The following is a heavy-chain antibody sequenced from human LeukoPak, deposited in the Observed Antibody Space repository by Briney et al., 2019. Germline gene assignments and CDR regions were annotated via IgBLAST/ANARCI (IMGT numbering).Heavy chain of an antibody. CDR1: GGSIGDYY. V-gene: IGHV4-59*08. CDR3: ARLPSH. J-gene: IGHJ4*02. Sequence: PSETLSLTCTVSGGSIGDYYWSLVRQPPGKELEWIGYISYRGGAAYNPSLESRVTMSVDTSKTHFSLKLNSVTAADTAVYYCARLPSHWGQGTLVTVSS. CDR2: ISYRGGA.